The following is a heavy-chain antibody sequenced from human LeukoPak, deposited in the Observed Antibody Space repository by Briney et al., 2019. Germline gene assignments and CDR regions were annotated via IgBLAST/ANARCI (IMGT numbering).Heavy chain of an antibody. D-gene: IGHD6-6*01. CDR1: GFTFSSYA. J-gene: IGHJ6*03. CDR2: ISYDGSNK. CDR3: AREEYSSSSPTAWAYYYYMDV. Sequence: GGSLRLSCAASGFTFSSYAMHWVRQAPGKGLEWVAVISYDGSNKYYADSVKGRFTISRDNSKNTLYLQMNSLRAEDTAVYYCAREEYSSSSPTAWAYYYYMDVWGKGTTVTVSS. V-gene: IGHV3-30-3*01.